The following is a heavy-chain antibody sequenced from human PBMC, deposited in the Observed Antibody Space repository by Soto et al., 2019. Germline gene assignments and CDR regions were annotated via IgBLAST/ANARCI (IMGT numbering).Heavy chain of an antibody. D-gene: IGHD6-19*01. CDR2: IYSGGST. Sequence: RLSCAASGFTVSSNYMSWVRQAPGKGLEWVSVIYSGGSTYYADSVKGRFTISRDNSKNTLYLQMNSLRAEDTAVYYCARTQHSSGCSLDYWGQGTLVTVSS. J-gene: IGHJ4*02. CDR3: ARTQHSSGCSLDY. V-gene: IGHV3-53*01. CDR1: GFTVSSNY.